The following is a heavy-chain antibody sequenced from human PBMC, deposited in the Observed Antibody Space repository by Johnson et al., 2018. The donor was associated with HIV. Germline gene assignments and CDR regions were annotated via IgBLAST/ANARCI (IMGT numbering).Heavy chain of an antibody. CDR3: AKGFTLDSGAFDI. J-gene: IGHJ3*02. CDR2: LYADGRT. CDR1: GFIVSSKY. V-gene: IGHV3-66*02. D-gene: IGHD2-15*01. Sequence: EQLVESGGSLVKPGGSLRLSCAASGFIVSSKYMTWFRQAPGKGLEWVSVLYADGRTYYADSVKGRFTISRDNSKNTLYLQMNSLRAEDTAVYYCAKGFTLDSGAFDIWGQGTMVTVSS.